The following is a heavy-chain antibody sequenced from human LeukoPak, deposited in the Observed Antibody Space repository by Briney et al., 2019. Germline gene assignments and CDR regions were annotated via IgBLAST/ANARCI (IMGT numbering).Heavy chain of an antibody. CDR3: ARLGIGVVPSAMLGDYYFDY. D-gene: IGHD2-2*01. Sequence: PSETLSLTCTVSGGSISSYYWSWIRQPAGKGLEWIGRIYISGSTTYNPSLKSRVTISADTSKNQFSLKLTSVTAADTAVYYCARLGIGVVPSAMLGDYYFDYWGQGTLVTVSS. J-gene: IGHJ4*02. CDR1: GGSISSYY. V-gene: IGHV4-4*07. CDR2: IYISGST.